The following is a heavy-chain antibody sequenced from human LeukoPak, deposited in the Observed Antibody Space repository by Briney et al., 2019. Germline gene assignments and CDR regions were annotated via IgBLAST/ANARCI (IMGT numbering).Heavy chain of an antibody. CDR1: GISFSSYE. D-gene: IGHD5-18*01. CDR2: ISSSGTTM. J-gene: IGHJ4*02. Sequence: GGSLRLSCAASGISFSSYEMNWVRQAPGKGLEWISCISSSGTTMYYADSVKGRFTISRDNAKNSLYLQMNSLRAEDTAVYDCARGFRDTAMFLDYWGQGTLVTVSS. CDR3: ARGFRDTAMFLDY. V-gene: IGHV3-48*03.